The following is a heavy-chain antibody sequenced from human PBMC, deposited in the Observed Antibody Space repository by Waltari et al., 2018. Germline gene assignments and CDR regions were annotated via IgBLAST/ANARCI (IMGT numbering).Heavy chain of an antibody. V-gene: IGHV3-30*18. J-gene: IGHJ4*02. CDR2: ISKDGRDK. Sequence: QFQLVESGGGVVQPGTSLRLSCAASGFTFSNCGMHWVRQPPGPGREWVAVISKDGRDKHYADSAKSRFIVSRDNSKNTLYLQINSLRADDTAVYYCVKYSGFDYFFDYWGQGTLVTVSS. CDR3: VKYSGFDYFFDY. CDR1: GFTFSNCG. D-gene: IGHD5-12*01.